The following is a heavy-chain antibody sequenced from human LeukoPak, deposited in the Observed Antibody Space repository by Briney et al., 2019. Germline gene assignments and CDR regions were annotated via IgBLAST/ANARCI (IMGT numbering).Heavy chain of an antibody. V-gene: IGHV3-30-3*01. CDR3: ARGDGCTFDY. Sequence: GGSLRLSCAASGFTFSSYAMHWVRQAPGKGLEWVAVISYDGSNKYYADSVKGRFTISRDNSKNTLYLQMNSLRAEDTAVYYCARGDGCTFDYWGQGTLVTVSS. J-gene: IGHJ4*02. CDR1: GFTFSSYA. CDR2: ISYDGSNK. D-gene: IGHD5-24*01.